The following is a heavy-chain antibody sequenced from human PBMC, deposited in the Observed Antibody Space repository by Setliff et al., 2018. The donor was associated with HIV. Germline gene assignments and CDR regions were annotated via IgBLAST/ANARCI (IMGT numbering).Heavy chain of an antibody. CDR2: IGGSGFGT. CDR1: GFTFSNFA. J-gene: IGHJ1*01. Sequence: GGSLRLSCTASGFTFSNFAITWVRQAPGKGLEWVSAIGGSGFGTYYADSVKGRFTISRDDAKTSLYLQMNSLRAEDTAVYYCVRDLVYYYDNSGSFYVAEYFQHWGQGTLVTVSS. D-gene: IGHD3-22*01. CDR3: VRDLVYYYDNSGSFYVAEYFQH. V-gene: IGHV3-23*01.